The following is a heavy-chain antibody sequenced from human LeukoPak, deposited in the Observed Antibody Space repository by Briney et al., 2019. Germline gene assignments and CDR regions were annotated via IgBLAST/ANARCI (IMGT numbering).Heavy chain of an antibody. CDR3: ARGRDIVVVPAAQRDYYYYYMDV. Sequence: ASVKVSCKASGYTFTGYYMHWVRQAPGQGLEWMGWINPNSGGTNYAQKFQGRVTMTRDTSISTAYMVLSRLRSDDTAVYYCARGRDIVVVPAAQRDYYYYYMDVWGKGTTVTVSS. CDR2: INPNSGGT. J-gene: IGHJ6*03. V-gene: IGHV1-2*02. D-gene: IGHD2-2*01. CDR1: GYTFTGYY.